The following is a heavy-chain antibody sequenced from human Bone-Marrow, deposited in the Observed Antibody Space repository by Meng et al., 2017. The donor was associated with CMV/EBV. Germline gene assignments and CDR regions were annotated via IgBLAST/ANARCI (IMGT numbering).Heavy chain of an antibody. V-gene: IGHV3-30-3*01. CDR2: ISYDGSNK. J-gene: IGHJ5*02. D-gene: IGHD3-22*01. CDR1: GFTFSSYA. Sequence: GESLKISCAASGFTFSSYAMHWVRQAPGKGLEWVAVISYDGSNKYYADSVKGRFTISRDNSKNTLYLQMNSLRAEDTAVYYCARAGYYDSSGYPSWFDPWGQGTLVTVSS. CDR3: ARAGYYDSSGYPSWFDP.